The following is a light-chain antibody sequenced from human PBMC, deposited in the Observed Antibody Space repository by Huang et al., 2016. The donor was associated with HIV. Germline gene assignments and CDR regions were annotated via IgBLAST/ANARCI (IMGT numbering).Light chain of an antibody. CDR2: WAS. CDR3: QQYYSTLT. V-gene: IGKV4-1*01. J-gene: IGKJ1*01. Sequence: DIVMTQSPYSLAVSLGERATINCKSSQSVLSSSNNKNFLAWYQQKPGQPPKLLIYWASTRESGVPDRFSGSGSGTDFTLTISSLQAEDVAVYYCQQYYSTLTFGQGTKVEIK. CDR1: QSVLSSSNNKNF.